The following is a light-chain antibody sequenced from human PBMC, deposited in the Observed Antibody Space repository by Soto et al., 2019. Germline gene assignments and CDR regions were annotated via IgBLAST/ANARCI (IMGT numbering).Light chain of an antibody. CDR2: DVS. CDR3: ISYTTISTYV. Sequence: SALTQPASVSGSPGQSIAISCTGTSSDVGSYNYVSWYQHHPGKAPKVMIYDVSSRPSGVSNRFSGSKSGNTASLTISGLQAEDEADYYCISYTTISTYVFGPGTKVTVL. J-gene: IGLJ1*01. CDR1: SSDVGSYNY. V-gene: IGLV2-14*03.